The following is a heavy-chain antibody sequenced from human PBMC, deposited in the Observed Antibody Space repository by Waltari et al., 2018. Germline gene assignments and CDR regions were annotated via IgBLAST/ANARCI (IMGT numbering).Heavy chain of an antibody. J-gene: IGHJ5*02. V-gene: IGHV4-34*01. CDR3: ARGGGAVVPAAMKRRRWFDP. D-gene: IGHD2-2*01. CDR1: GGSFRGYS. CDR2: INHSGST. Sequence: QVQLQQWGAGLLKPSETLSLTCAVYGGSFRGYSWTGIRQPPGTGLEWIGEINHSGSTNSNPSLKSRVTISVDTSKNQFSLKLSSVTAADTAVYYCARGGGAVVPAAMKRRRWFDPWGQGTLVTVSS.